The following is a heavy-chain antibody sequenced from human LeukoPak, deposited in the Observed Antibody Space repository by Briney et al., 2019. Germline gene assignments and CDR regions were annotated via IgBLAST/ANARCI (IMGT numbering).Heavy chain of an antibody. J-gene: IGHJ4*02. Sequence: SETLSLTCTVSGYSITRGYFWGWIRQSPGKGLEWIASMFHSGSTYYNPSLKSRVTMSVDTSKNQFSLRLSSVTAADTAVYYCARVRAVAGTPPDYWGQGTLVTVSS. CDR2: MFHSGST. D-gene: IGHD6-19*01. CDR1: GYSITRGYF. CDR3: ARVRAVAGTPPDY. V-gene: IGHV4-38-2*02.